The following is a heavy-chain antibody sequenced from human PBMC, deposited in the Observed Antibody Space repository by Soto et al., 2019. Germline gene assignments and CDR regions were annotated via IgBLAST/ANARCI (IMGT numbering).Heavy chain of an antibody. J-gene: IGHJ5*02. Sequence: EVQLLESGGGLVQPGGSLRLSCAASGFTFSSYAMSWVRQAPGKGLEWVSAISGSGGSTYYADSVKGRFTISRDNSKHTLYPQRNSLRAKDTAVYYCAKGVGAAPIDNCFDPWGQGTLVTVSS. CDR1: GFTFSSYA. V-gene: IGHV3-23*01. CDR3: AKGVGAAPIDNCFDP. D-gene: IGHD4-17*01. CDR2: ISGSGGST.